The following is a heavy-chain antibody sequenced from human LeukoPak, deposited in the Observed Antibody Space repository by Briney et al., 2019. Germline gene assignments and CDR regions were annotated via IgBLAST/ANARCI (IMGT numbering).Heavy chain of an antibody. CDR2: INPSGGST. CDR1: RYTFTSYY. J-gene: IGHJ3*02. D-gene: IGHD3-10*01. V-gene: IGHV1-46*01. Sequence: ASVKVSCKASRYTFTSYYMHWVRQAPGQGLDWMGIINPSGGSTSYAQKFQGRVTMTRDTSTSTVYMELSSLRSEDTAVYYCARAGVFTMVRGVIINDAFDIWGQGTMVTVSS. CDR3: ARAGVFTMVRGVIINDAFDI.